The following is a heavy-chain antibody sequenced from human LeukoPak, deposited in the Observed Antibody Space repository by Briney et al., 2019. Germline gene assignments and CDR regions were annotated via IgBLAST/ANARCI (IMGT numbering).Heavy chain of an antibody. CDR2: VDESGNS. D-gene: IGHD2-15*01. V-gene: IGHV4-34*01. Sequence: HPSETLSLTCGVYGGSLRGYHWSWIRQSPGRGLEWIGEVDESGNSNYNPSLKRRVTISMDTYENQFSLEVTSVTAADTAIYYCARAEMRLQWKEIDQWGQGTLVTVSS. CDR1: GGSLRGYH. CDR3: ARAEMRLQWKEIDQ. J-gene: IGHJ1*01.